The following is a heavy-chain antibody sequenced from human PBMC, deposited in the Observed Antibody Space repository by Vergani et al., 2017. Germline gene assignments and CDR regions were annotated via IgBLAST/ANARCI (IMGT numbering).Heavy chain of an antibody. CDR3: ARDARRIWSGYPPYYFDY. CDR1: GFTFSSYE. Sequence: EVQLVESGGGLVQPGGSLRLSCAASGFTFSSYEMNWVRQAPGKGLEWVSYISSSGSTIYYADSVKGRLTISRDNAKNSLYLQMNSLRAEDTAVYYCARDARRIWSGYPPYYFDYWGQGTLVTVSS. V-gene: IGHV3-48*03. D-gene: IGHD3-3*01. J-gene: IGHJ4*02. CDR2: ISSSGSTI.